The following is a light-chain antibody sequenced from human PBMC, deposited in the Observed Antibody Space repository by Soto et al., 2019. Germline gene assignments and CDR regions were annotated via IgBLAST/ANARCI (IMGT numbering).Light chain of an antibody. Sequence: EIQLTQSPATLSLSLGERATLSCRASQSVSSYLAWYQQRPGQAPRLLIFDASNRDTGIPARFSGSGSGTDFTFTIRRLEPEDIAVYYCQQYGVLPRTFGEGTKVDIK. CDR1: QSVSSY. CDR2: DAS. J-gene: IGKJ1*01. CDR3: QQYGVLPRT. V-gene: IGKV3-11*01.